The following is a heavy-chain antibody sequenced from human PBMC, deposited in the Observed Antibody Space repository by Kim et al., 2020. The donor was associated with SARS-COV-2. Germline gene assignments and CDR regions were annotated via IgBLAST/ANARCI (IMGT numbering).Heavy chain of an antibody. D-gene: IGHD6-19*01. J-gene: IGHJ4*02. Sequence: GGSLRLSCSASGFSFSNYAMSWVRQAPGKGPEWVAAVNNRGNPYYADSVRGRFTVSRDNTKNTLSLQMTSLGAEDTALYYCAKDHPSSGWPTFDYWGQGTQVTVSS. CDR3: AKDHPSSGWPTFDY. CDR2: VNNRGNP. CDR1: GFSFSNYA. V-gene: IGHV3-23*01.